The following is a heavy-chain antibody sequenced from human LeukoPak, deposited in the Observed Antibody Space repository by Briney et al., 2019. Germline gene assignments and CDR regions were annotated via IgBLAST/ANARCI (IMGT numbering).Heavy chain of an antibody. CDR1: GGSISSGSYY. Sequence: SETLSLTCTVPGGSISSGSYYWSWIRQPAGKGLEWIGRIYTSGSTNYNPSLKSRVTISVDTSKNQFSLKLSSVTAADTAVYYCARGDTSPYSSGWSSIGYYYYMDVWGKGTTVTVSS. D-gene: IGHD6-19*01. V-gene: IGHV4-61*02. J-gene: IGHJ6*03. CDR2: IYTSGST. CDR3: ARGDTSPYSSGWSSIGYYYYMDV.